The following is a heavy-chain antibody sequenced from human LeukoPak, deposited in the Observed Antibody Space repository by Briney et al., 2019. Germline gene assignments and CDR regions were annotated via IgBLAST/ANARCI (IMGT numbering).Heavy chain of an antibody. V-gene: IGHV3-48*01. CDR2: ITRSSSAR. CDR3: ATQWELHPAF. J-gene: IGHJ4*02. Sequence: GGSLRLSCAASGFTFSSYSMNWVRQAPGEGLEWVSYITRSSSARYYADAVKGRFTISRDNAKNSLYLQMNSPRAEDTAVYYCATQWELHPAFWGQGTLVTVSS. CDR1: GFTFSSYS. D-gene: IGHD1-26*01.